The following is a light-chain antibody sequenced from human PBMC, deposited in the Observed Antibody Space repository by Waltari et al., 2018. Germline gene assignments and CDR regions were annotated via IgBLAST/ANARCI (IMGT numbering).Light chain of an antibody. J-gene: IGKJ2*02. CDR3: QKYYSTPGT. Sequence: DTVMTQSPDSLAVSLGERATITCTSSESLFYSPDNKSYLAWYQQTPGQPPQLLLSRASRPESWAPVRFSGSGSEKDFALTIRCLQAADVAVYCGQKYYSTPGTFGRGTRLEI. V-gene: IGKV4-1*01. CDR1: ESLFYSPDNKSY. CDR2: RAS.